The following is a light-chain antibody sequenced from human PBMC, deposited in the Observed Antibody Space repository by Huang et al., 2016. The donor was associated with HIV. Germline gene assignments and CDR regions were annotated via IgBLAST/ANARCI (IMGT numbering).Light chain of an antibody. CDR3: QQYNNWPPLIT. CDR1: QSVSSN. Sequence: EIVMTQSPATLSVSPGERATLSCGASQSVSSNLAWYQQKPGQAPRLLIYGASHRATGIPARFSGSGSGTEFTLTISSLQSEDFAVYYCQQYNNWPPLITFGQGTRLEIK. V-gene: IGKV3-15*01. CDR2: GAS. J-gene: IGKJ5*01.